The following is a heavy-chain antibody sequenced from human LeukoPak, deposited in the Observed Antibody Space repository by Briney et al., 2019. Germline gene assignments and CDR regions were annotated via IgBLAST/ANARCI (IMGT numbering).Heavy chain of an antibody. J-gene: IGHJ4*02. CDR3: ARATGGYSGYEFGFDY. CDR1: GGSISSYY. D-gene: IGHD5-12*01. Sequence: SETLSLTCTVSGGSISSYYWSWIRQPPGKGLEWIGYIYYSGSTNYNPSLKSRVTISVDTSKNQFSLKLSSVAAADTAVYYCARATGGYSGYEFGFDYWGQGTLVTVSS. V-gene: IGHV4-59*01. CDR2: IYYSGST.